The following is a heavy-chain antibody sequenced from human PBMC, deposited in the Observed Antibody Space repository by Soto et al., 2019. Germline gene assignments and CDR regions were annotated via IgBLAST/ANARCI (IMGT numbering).Heavy chain of an antibody. J-gene: IGHJ6*03. D-gene: IGHD2-2*01. CDR2: INSDGSST. CDR3: ARVRAIPGYCSSTSCPPYYMDV. V-gene: IGHV3-74*01. Sequence: GGSLRLSCAASGFTFSSYWMHWVRQAPGKGLVWVSRINSDGSSTSYADSVKGRFTISRDNAKNTLYLQMNSLRAEDTAVYYCARVRAIPGYCSSTSCPPYYMDVWGKGTTVTVSS. CDR1: GFTFSSYW.